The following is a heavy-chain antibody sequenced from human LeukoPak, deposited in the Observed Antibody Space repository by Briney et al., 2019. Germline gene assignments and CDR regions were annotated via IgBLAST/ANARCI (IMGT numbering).Heavy chain of an antibody. V-gene: IGHV3-23*01. D-gene: IGHD3-10*01. CDR1: GFIFSSYG. Sequence: PGGSLRLSCAAPGFIFSSYGMSWVRQAPGKGLEWVSAISGSGGSTYYADSVKGRFTISRDNSKNTLYLQMNNLRAEGTAVYYCAKTRGSGPFDYWGQGTLVTVSS. J-gene: IGHJ4*02. CDR3: AKTRGSGPFDY. CDR2: ISGSGGST.